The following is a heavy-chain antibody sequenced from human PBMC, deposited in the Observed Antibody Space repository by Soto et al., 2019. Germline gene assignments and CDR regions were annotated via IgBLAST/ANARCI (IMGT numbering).Heavy chain of an antibody. D-gene: IGHD6-6*01. J-gene: IGHJ4*02. Sequence: PGEPRKISGKGSEYSFTSYWIGCMRQIPGKGLEWMGIIYPGDSDTRYSPSFQGQVTISADKSISTAYLQWSSLKASDTAMYYCARHGVDGSSFFIDYWGQGTLVTVSS. CDR2: IYPGDSDT. V-gene: IGHV5-51*01. CDR3: ARHGVDGSSFFIDY. CDR1: EYSFTSYW.